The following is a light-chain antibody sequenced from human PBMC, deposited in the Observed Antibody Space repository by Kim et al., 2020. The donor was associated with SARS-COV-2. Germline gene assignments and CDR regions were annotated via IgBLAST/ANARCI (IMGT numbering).Light chain of an antibody. CDR1: SSDVGGYNY. Sequence: SALTQPVSVSGSPGQSITISCTGTSSDVGGYNYVSWYQQHPGKAPKLMIYDVSNRPSGVSNRFSGSKSGNTASLTISGLQAEDEADYYCSSYTSSSTRVFGGGTQLTVL. CDR2: DVS. CDR3: SSYTSSSTRV. V-gene: IGLV2-14*03. J-gene: IGLJ3*02.